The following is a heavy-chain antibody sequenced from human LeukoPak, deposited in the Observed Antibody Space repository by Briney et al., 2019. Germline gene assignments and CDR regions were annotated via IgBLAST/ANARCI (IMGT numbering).Heavy chain of an antibody. V-gene: IGHV3-48*03. D-gene: IGHD6-13*01. CDR3: AXALAAAGPYKYYYYYYGMDV. CDR2: ISSSGSTI. J-gene: IGHJ6*02. CDR1: GFTFSSYE. Sequence: PGGSLRLSCAASGFTFSSYEMNWVRQAPGKGLEWVSYISSSGSTIYYADSVKGRFTISRDNAKNSLYLQMNSLRAEDTAVYYCAXALAAAGPYKYYYYYYGMDVWGQGTTVTVSS.